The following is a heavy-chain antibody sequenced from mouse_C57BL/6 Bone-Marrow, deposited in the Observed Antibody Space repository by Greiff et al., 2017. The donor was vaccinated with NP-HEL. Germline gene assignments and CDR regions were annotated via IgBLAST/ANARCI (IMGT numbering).Heavy chain of an antibody. V-gene: IGHV1-59*01. CDR2: LDPSDSYP. J-gene: IGHJ1*03. CDR1: GYTFTSYW. Sequence: QVQLQQSGAELVRPGTSVKLSCKASGYTFTSYWMHWVKQRPGQGLAWIGVLDPSDSYPNYHQQFKGKATLTVDTSSSTAYMQLSSLPSEDSAVYYCARSDYYGSSYDWYFDVWGTGTTVTVSS. D-gene: IGHD1-1*01. CDR3: ARSDYYGSSYDWYFDV.